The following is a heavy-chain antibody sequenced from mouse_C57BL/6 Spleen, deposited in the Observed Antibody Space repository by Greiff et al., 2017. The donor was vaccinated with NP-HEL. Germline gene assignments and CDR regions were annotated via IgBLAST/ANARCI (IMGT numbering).Heavy chain of an antibody. Sequence: EVQLQQSGPELVKPGASVKISCKASGYTFTDYYMNWVKQSPGKSLEWIGDINPNNGGTSYNQKFKGKATLTVDKSSSTAYMELRSLTSEDSAGYYCARIRVYFDYWGQGTTLTVSS. D-gene: IGHD3-3*01. J-gene: IGHJ2*01. CDR2: INPNNGGT. CDR1: GYTFTDYY. CDR3: ARIRVYFDY. V-gene: IGHV1-26*01.